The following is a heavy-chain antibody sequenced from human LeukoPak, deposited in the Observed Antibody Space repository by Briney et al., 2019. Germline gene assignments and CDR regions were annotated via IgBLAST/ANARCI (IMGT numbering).Heavy chain of an antibody. CDR3: AGEGLSYYGSGSYYNPGDY. Sequence: SETLSLTCTVSGGSISSYYWSWIRQPPGKGLEWIGYIYYSGSTNYNPSLKSRVTISVDTSKNQFSLKLSSVTAADTAVYYCAGEGLSYYGSGSYYNPGDYWGQGTLVTVSS. J-gene: IGHJ4*02. CDR2: IYYSGST. D-gene: IGHD3-10*01. CDR1: GGSISSYY. V-gene: IGHV4-59*12.